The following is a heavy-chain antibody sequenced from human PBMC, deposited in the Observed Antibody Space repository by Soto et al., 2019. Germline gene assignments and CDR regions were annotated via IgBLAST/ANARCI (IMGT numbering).Heavy chain of an antibody. CDR1: GYTFTKYG. CDR2: ISGSSGNA. Sequence: QVQLVQSGAEVKNPGASVKVSCKTSGYTFTKYGVGWVRQAPGQGLEWMGWISGSSGNANYAEKVHARITLTTDTSTSTAYIELRSLRSDDTAVYYCAREMAGLGGEYDYWGQGTLVTVSS. D-gene: IGHD3-16*01. CDR3: AREMAGLGGEYDY. V-gene: IGHV1-18*01. J-gene: IGHJ4*02.